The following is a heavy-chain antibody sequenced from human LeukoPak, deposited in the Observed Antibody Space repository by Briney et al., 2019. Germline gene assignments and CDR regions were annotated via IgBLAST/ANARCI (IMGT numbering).Heavy chain of an antibody. Sequence: GGSLRLSCAASGFTFSSYGMHWVRQAPGKGLEWVAVISYDGSNKYYADSVKGRFTISRDNSKNTLYLQMNSLRAEDTAVYYCAKDSCSSTSCYFDYWGQGTLVTVSS. D-gene: IGHD2-2*01. J-gene: IGHJ4*02. CDR1: GFTFSSYG. CDR2: ISYDGSNK. CDR3: AKDSCSSTSCYFDY. V-gene: IGHV3-30*18.